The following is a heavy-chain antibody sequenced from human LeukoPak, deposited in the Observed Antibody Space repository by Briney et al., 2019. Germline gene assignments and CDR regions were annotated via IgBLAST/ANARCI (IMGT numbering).Heavy chain of an antibody. V-gene: IGHV4-39*01. CDR2: IYYSGST. J-gene: IGHJ5*02. Sequence: PETLSLTCTVSGGSISSSSYYWGWIRQPPGKGLEWIGSIYYSGSTYYNPSLKSRVTISVDTSKNQFSLKLSSVTAADTAVYYCARSIAAAGTRFDPWGQGTLVTVSS. CDR3: ARSIAAAGTRFDP. D-gene: IGHD6-13*01. CDR1: GGSISSSSYY.